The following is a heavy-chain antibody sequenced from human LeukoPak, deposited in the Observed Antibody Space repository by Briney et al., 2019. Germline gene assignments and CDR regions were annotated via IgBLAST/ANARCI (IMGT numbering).Heavy chain of an antibody. CDR2: ISSSSSYI. CDR1: GFTFSSYA. D-gene: IGHD3-9*01. J-gene: IGHJ4*02. Sequence: GSLRLSCAASGFTFSSYAMSWVRQAPGKGLEWVSSISSSSSYIYYADSVKGRFTISRDNAKNSLYLQMNSLRAEDTAVYYCARDLSGGKLRYFDWLPPDYWGQGTLVTVSS. V-gene: IGHV3-21*01. CDR3: ARDLSGGKLRYFDWLPPDY.